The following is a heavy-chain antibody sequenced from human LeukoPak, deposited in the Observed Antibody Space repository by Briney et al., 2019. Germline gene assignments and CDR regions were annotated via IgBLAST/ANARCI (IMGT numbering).Heavy chain of an antibody. D-gene: IGHD6-25*01. Sequence: PSETLSLTCTVSGGSISRYYWSWIRQPAGKGLEWIGRIYTSRSTNYNPSLKSRVTMSVDTSKNQFSHKLSSVTAADTAVYYCARAPSSAVASTFLFDPWGQGTLVTVSS. J-gene: IGHJ5*02. CDR3: ARAPSSAVASTFLFDP. CDR1: GGSISRYY. V-gene: IGHV4-4*07. CDR2: IYTSRST.